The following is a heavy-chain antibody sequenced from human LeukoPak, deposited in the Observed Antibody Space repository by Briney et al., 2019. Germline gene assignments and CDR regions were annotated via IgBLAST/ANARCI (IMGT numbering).Heavy chain of an antibody. D-gene: IGHD1-7*01. J-gene: IGHJ6*02. V-gene: IGHV1-58*02. CDR1: GYTFTGYY. Sequence: ASVKVSCKASGYTFTGYYMHWVRQAPGQGLEWIGWIVVGSGNTNYAQKFQERVTITRDMSTSTAYMELSSLRSEDTAVYYCAAGGITGTTWTFYYYYYGMDVWGQGTTVTVSS. CDR2: IVVGSGNT. CDR3: AAGGITGTTWTFYYYYYGMDV.